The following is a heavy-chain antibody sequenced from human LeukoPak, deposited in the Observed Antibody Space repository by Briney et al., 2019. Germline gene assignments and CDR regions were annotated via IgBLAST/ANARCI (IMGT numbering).Heavy chain of an antibody. CDR2: INYSGST. J-gene: IGHJ6*02. CDR1: GGSFSGYY. D-gene: IGHD4-17*01. Sequence: SETLSLTCAVYGGSFSGYYGSWIRQPPGKGLEWIGEINYSGSTNYNPSLKSRVTISVDTSRNQFSLKLSSVTAADTAVYYCAREAGDYGDYGMDVWGQGTTVTVSS. CDR3: AREAGDYGDYGMDV. V-gene: IGHV4-34*01.